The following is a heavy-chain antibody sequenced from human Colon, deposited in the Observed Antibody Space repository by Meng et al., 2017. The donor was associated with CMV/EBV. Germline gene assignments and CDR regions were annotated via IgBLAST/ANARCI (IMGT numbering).Heavy chain of an antibody. D-gene: IGHD3-10*01. CDR2: IRSNADGESL. CDR1: GFTFDNAR. CDR3: VNRGDGC. Sequence: GESLKISCAASGFTFDNARMNWVRQAPGKGLEWIARIRSNADGESLDYAAPVKGSFIISRDDSKNTLYLHMNSLTTEDTAVYYCVNRGDGCWGQGTLGTVSS. V-gene: IGHV3-15*01. J-gene: IGHJ4*02.